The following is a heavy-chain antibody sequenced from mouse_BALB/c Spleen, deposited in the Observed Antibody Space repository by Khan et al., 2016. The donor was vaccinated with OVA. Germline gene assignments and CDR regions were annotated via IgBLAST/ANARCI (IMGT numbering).Heavy chain of an antibody. Sequence: QVQLQESGPELVRPGVSVKISCKASGSTFTDYSMHWVKQSHAKGLEWIGVISTYSGNTKYHQKFKGKATLTVDKSSSTAYMELPSLTSEDSAIYYCARGDYGSSYAMDYWGQGTSVTVSS. V-gene: IGHV1S137*01. D-gene: IGHD1-1*01. CDR2: ISTYSGNT. J-gene: IGHJ4*01. CDR3: ARGDYGSSYAMDY. CDR1: GSTFTDYS.